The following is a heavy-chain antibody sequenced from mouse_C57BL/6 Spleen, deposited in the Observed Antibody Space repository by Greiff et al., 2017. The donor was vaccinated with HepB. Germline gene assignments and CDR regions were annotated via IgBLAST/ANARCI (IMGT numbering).Heavy chain of an antibody. CDR2: IYPRSGDT. CDR3: ARWGYSGSTGGYFDV. V-gene: IGHV1-81*01. Sequence: QVQLQQSGAELARPGASVKLSCKASGYTFTSYGISWVKQRTGQGLEWIGEIYPRSGDTYYNEKFKGKATLTADKSSSTAYMELRSLTSEDSAVYFCARWGYSGSTGGYFDVWGTGTTVTVSS. CDR1: GYTFTSYG. D-gene: IGHD1-1*01. J-gene: IGHJ1*03.